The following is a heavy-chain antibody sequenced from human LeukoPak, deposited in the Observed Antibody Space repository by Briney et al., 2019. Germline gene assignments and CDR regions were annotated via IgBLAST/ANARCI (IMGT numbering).Heavy chain of an antibody. D-gene: IGHD3-3*01. CDR2: ISGSGGST. CDR3: AKGPRITIFGVVILNWFDP. J-gene: IGHJ5*02. V-gene: IGHV3-23*01. Sequence: GGSLRLSCAASGFTFSSYAMSWVRQAPGKGLEWVSAISGSGGSTYYADSVKGRCTISRDNSKNTLYLQMNSLRAEDTAVYYCAKGPRITIFGVVILNWFDPWGQGTLVTVSS. CDR1: GFTFSSYA.